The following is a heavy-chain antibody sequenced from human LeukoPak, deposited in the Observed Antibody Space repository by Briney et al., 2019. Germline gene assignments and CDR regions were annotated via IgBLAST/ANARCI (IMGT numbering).Heavy chain of an antibody. CDR3: ARADLSCDGSESNCAFDV. Sequence: SETLSLTCAISGGSISNYYWSWVRQPPGMGLEWIGFIHSAGSTHYNASLKSRVTISIDTSNHQYSLKLRIVTAADTAIYYCARADLSCDGSESNCAFDVWGQGTMVTVSS. J-gene: IGHJ3*01. V-gene: IGHV4-4*09. CDR2: IHSAGST. D-gene: IGHD3-10*01. CDR1: GGSISNYY.